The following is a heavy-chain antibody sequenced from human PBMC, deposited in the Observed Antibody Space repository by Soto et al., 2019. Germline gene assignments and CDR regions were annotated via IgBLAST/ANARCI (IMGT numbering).Heavy chain of an antibody. CDR1: GYTFSSYG. Sequence: ASVKVSCKASGYTFSSYGIIWVRQAPGQGLEWMGWISTYNGDTNYAQNLQGRVIMTTDTSTSTAYMELRSLRSDDTGFYYCTRDKYYDIATGFDYWGQGTLVTVSS. CDR2: ISTYNGDT. CDR3: TRDKYYDIATGFDY. D-gene: IGHD3-22*01. V-gene: IGHV1-18*01. J-gene: IGHJ4*02.